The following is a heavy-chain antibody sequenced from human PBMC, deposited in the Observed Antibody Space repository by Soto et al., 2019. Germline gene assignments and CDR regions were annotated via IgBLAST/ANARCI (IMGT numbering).Heavy chain of an antibody. CDR3: VRDLDGSGSYYTDY. D-gene: IGHD3-10*01. CDR1: GYTFSIYG. J-gene: IGHJ4*02. V-gene: IGHV1-18*01. CDR2: TRPNNGNT. Sequence: QIQLVQSGAEVKKPGASVKVSCKASGYTFSIYGINWVLQAPGQGLEWMGWTRPNNGNTKYAQNLQGRVTMTTDTSTSTAYMELRSLRPDDTAVYYCVRDLDGSGSYYTDYWGQGTLVTVSS.